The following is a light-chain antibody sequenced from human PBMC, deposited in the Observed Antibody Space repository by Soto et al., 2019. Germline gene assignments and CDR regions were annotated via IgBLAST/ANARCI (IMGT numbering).Light chain of an antibody. CDR3: QHFNNYSWT. J-gene: IGKJ1*01. CDR1: QGISSF. Sequence: DLRLTQSPSFLSASVGDRVTITCRASQGISSFVAWYQQRGGKAPKLLLSAASTLHSDVTSRFSGSGSGTDVTLTIPSLQPEDFAVYHCQHFNNYSWTLGQGTKVDI. CDR2: AAS. V-gene: IGKV1-9*01.